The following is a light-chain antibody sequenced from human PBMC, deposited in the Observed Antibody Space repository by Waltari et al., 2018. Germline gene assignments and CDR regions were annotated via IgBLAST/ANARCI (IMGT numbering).Light chain of an antibody. J-gene: IGKJ2*01. CDR2: AAS. Sequence: DIQLTQSPSSLSASLGDSVTISCRASQAIGDSLVWYQQRPGEVPGLLIFAASTLQSGGSSRFSGSGSGTDFTLTISSLQSEDVGTYFCQNYGSDPVYTFGQGTRL. CDR3: QNYGSDPVYT. CDR1: QAIGDS. V-gene: IGKV1-27*01.